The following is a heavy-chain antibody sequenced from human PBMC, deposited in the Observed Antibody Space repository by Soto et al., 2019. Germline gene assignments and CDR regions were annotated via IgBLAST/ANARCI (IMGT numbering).Heavy chain of an antibody. CDR3: ARGGYYYASSGYCSDY. J-gene: IGHJ4*02. CDR2: ISGYNGDT. V-gene: IGHV1-18*01. CDR1: GYTFTGYG. D-gene: IGHD3-22*01. Sequence: QVQLVQSGAEVKKPGASVKVSCKASGYTFTGYGIGWVRQAPGQGLEWMGWISGYNGDTNYAQNLQGRVTMTTDTSTRTAYMELRSLRADDTAGYYCARGGYYYASSGYCSDYWGQGPLVTASP.